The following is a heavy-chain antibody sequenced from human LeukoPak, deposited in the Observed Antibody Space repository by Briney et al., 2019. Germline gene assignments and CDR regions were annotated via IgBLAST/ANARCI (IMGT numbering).Heavy chain of an antibody. J-gene: IGHJ4*02. CDR1: GFTFDDYT. CDR3: SKEGPIAVANYFDY. CDR2: ITGNNSGY. Sequence: GGSLRLSCAASGFTFDDYTMHWVRQAPGKGLEWVSLITGNNSGYYYADYVEDGFSISRENSNNYLYLQMNSLRTEDAAFYYCSKEGPIAVANYFDYWGQGTLVTVSS. V-gene: IGHV3-43*02. D-gene: IGHD6-19*01.